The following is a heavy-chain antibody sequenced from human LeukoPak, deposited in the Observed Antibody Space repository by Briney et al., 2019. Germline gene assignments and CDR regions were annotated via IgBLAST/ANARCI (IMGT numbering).Heavy chain of an antibody. CDR3: AKEGGEGIQQLWLHYYYYYMDV. CDR1: GFTFSSYA. D-gene: IGHD5-18*01. V-gene: IGHV3-30*04. Sequence: GGSLRLSCAASGFTFSSYAMHWVRQAPGKGLEWVAVISYDGSNKYYADSVKGRFTISRDNSKNTLYLQMNSLRAEDTAVYYCAKEGGEGIQQLWLHYYYYYMDVWGKGTTVTVSS. J-gene: IGHJ6*03. CDR2: ISYDGSNK.